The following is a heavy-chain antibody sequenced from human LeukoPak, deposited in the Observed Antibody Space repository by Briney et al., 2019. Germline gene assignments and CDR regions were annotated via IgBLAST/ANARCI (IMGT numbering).Heavy chain of an antibody. Sequence: SETLSLTCTVSGGSISSGGYYWSWIRQHPGKVLEWIGYIYYSGSTYYNPSLKSRVTISVDTSKNQFSLKLSSVTAADTAVYYCARAPGIVVVPAAIRLVGMDVWGQGTTVTVSS. CDR3: ARAPGIVVVPAAIRLVGMDV. D-gene: IGHD2-2*02. J-gene: IGHJ6*02. V-gene: IGHV4-31*03. CDR1: GGSISSGGYY. CDR2: IYYSGST.